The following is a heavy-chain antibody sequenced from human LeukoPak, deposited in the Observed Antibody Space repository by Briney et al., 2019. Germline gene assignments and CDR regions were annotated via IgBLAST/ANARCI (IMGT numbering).Heavy chain of an antibody. Sequence: TGGSLRLSCAASGFTFSSYAMHWVRQAPGKGLEWVAVISYDGSNKYYADSVKGRFTISRDNSKNTLYLQMNSLRAEDTAVYYCARDSGEYCSSTSCQYFQHWGQGTLVTVSS. J-gene: IGHJ1*01. CDR2: ISYDGSNK. D-gene: IGHD2-2*01. CDR1: GFTFSSYA. V-gene: IGHV3-30-3*01. CDR3: ARDSGEYCSSTSCQYFQH.